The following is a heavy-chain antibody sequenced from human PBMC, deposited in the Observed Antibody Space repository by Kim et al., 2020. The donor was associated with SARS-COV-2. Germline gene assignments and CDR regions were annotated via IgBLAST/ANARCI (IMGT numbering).Heavy chain of an antibody. CDR3: ASLIAARPY. Sequence: SETLSLTCTVSGGSISSSSYYWGWIRQPPGKGLEWIGSIYYSGSTYYNPSLKSRVTISVDTSKNQFSLKLSSVTAADTAVYYCASLIAARPYWGQGTLSPSPQ. CDR1: GGSISSSSYY. J-gene: IGHJ4*02. CDR2: IYYSGST. V-gene: IGHV4-39*01. D-gene: IGHD6-6*01.